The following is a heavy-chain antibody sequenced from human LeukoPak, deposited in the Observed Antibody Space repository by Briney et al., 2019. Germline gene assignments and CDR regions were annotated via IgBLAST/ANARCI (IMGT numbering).Heavy chain of an antibody. CDR1: GFTFSSYG. CDR3: AKDGGSYLGFDY. D-gene: IGHD1-26*01. V-gene: IGHV3-30*02. CDR2: IRYDGSNK. Sequence: GGSLRLSCAASGFTFSSYGMHWVRQAPGKGLEWVAFIRYDGSNKYYADSVKGRFTISRDNSKNTLYLQMNSLRAGDTAVYYCAKDGGSYLGFDYWGQGTLVTVSS. J-gene: IGHJ4*02.